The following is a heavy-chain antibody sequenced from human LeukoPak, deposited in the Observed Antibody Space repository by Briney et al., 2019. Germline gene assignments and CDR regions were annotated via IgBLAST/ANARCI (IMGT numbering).Heavy chain of an antibody. Sequence: GGSLRLSCAASGFTFSSYSMNWVRQAPGKGLEWVSSVSSSSSYIYYADSVKGRFTISRDNAKNSLYLQMNSLRAEDTAVYYCARSGYDWEYYFDYWGQGTLVTVSS. J-gene: IGHJ4*02. CDR3: ARSGYDWEYYFDY. D-gene: IGHD5-12*01. V-gene: IGHV3-21*01. CDR2: VSSSSSYI. CDR1: GFTFSSYS.